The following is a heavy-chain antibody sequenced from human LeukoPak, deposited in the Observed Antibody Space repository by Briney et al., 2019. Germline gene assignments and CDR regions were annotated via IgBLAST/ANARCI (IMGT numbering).Heavy chain of an antibody. V-gene: IGHV4-30-4*08. CDR3: ARGIGWPYFDY. J-gene: IGHJ4*02. D-gene: IGHD5-24*01. CDR2: IYYSGST. Sequence: PSETLSLTCTVSGGSISSGDYYWSWIRQPPGKGLEWIGYIYYSGSTYYNPSLKSRVTISVDTSKNQFSLQLNSVTPEDTAVYYCARGIGWPYFDYWGQGTLVTASS. CDR1: GGSISSGDYY.